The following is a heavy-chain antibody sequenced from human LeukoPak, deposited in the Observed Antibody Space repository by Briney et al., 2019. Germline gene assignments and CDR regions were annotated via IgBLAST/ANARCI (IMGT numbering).Heavy chain of an antibody. V-gene: IGHV3-11*06. Sequence: GGSLRLSCAASGFTFSDYYMSWVRQAPGKGLEWISYIGIDSGNTKYADSVRGRFTISADKAKNSLHLQMNSLRVEDTAVYYCARDHNYAFDNWGQGTLVSVAS. D-gene: IGHD1-1*01. J-gene: IGHJ4*02. CDR1: GFTFSDYY. CDR3: ARDHNYAFDN. CDR2: IGIDSGNT.